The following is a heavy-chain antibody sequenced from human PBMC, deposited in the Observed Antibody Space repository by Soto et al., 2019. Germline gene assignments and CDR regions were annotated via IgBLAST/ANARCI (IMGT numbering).Heavy chain of an antibody. CDR1: GFSLSTTGVG. CDR3: AHRTSTHFPFDY. CDR2: IYWDDGK. J-gene: IGHJ4*02. D-gene: IGHD3-3*02. Sequence: QLTLKESGPTLVKSTQTLTLNCTFSGFSLSTTGVGVGWIRQPTGEAVERLALIYWDDGKRYSPSLKSRLTITNETSKNQVVLTMTNMDPVDTATYYCAHRTSTHFPFDYWVQGTLVTVSS. V-gene: IGHV2-5*02.